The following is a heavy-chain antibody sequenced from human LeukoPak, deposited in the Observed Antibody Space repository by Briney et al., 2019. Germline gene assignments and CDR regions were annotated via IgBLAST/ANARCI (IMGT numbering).Heavy chain of an antibody. D-gene: IGHD3-22*01. CDR1: GGSISSYY. V-gene: IGHV4-59*01. CDR3: ARDSSISHSSGYYYDYFDY. Sequence: SETLSLTCTVSGGSISSYYRSWIRQPPGKGLEWIGYIYYSGSTNYNPSLKSRVTISVDTSKNQFSLKLSSVTAADTAVYYCARDSSISHSSGYYYDYFDYWGQGTLVTVSS. J-gene: IGHJ4*02. CDR2: IYYSGST.